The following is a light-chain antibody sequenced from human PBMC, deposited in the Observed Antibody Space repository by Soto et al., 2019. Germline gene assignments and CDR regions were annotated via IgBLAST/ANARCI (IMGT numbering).Light chain of an antibody. V-gene: IGLV2-14*01. J-gene: IGLJ1*01. CDR2: DVS. CDR3: ASYTTSSTYV. CDR1: SSDVGGYSY. Sequence: LTQPASVSGSPGQSIAISCTETSSDVGGYSYVSWYQQQPGKAPKLVISDVSNRPSGVSDRFSGSKSGNTASLTISGLQTEDEADYYCASYTTSSTYVFGTGTKVTVL.